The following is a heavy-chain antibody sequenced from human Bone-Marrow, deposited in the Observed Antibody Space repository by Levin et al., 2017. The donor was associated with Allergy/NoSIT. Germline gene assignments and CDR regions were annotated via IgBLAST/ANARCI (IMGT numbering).Heavy chain of an antibody. Sequence: ASVKVSCTASGYTFTTYGISWVRQAPGQGLEWMGWINVYNDYTHYAQKIQGRVTMSTDPSTSTAYMELRTLKSDDTAVYFCARRRGGLPPALDFWGQGTAVIVSS. J-gene: IGHJ3*01. CDR2: INVYNDYT. CDR3: ARRRGGLPPALDF. CDR1: GYTFTTYG. V-gene: IGHV1-18*01. D-gene: IGHD3-16*01.